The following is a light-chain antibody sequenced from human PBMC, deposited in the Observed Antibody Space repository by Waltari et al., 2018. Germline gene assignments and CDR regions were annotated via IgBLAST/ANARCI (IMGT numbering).Light chain of an antibody. J-gene: IGKJ2*01. CDR2: WAS. V-gene: IGKV4-1*01. CDR3: QEYYSTPLT. Sequence: DIVMTQSPDSLAVSLGERATIHCKSSQSVLYSSNNKNYLAWYQQKPGQPPKLLISWASTRESGVPDRVSGSGSGTDFTLTISSLQAEDVAVYYCQEYYSTPLTFGQGTKLEIK. CDR1: QSVLYSSNNKNY.